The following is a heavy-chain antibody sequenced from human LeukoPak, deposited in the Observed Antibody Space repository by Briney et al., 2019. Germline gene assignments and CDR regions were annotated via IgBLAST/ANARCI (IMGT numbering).Heavy chain of an antibody. Sequence: SVKVSCKTSGGTFNSHIFGWVRQAPGQGLEWMGRITPVIGSVKYAQKFQGRMTIFADGSTTTAYMELNSLTSEDTAVYFCTRVNLRGSQYNWFDPWGQGTLVTVSS. D-gene: IGHD1-26*01. V-gene: IGHV1-69*08. CDR2: ITPVIGSV. CDR3: TRVNLRGSQYNWFDP. J-gene: IGHJ5*02. CDR1: GGTFNSHI.